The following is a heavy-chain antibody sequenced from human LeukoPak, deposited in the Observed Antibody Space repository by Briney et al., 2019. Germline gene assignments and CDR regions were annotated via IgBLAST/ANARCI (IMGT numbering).Heavy chain of an antibody. Sequence: GGTLRLSCVASGFTFSSYWMTWVRQAPGKGLEWVANIKQDGSEKYYVDSVQGRFTISRANAKNSLYLQMNSLRTEDTGVYYCARDCFAENNYWGQAILVTVSS. J-gene: IGHJ4*02. D-gene: IGHD2-21*01. V-gene: IGHV3-7*01. CDR1: GFTFSSYW. CDR2: IKQDGSEK. CDR3: ARDCFAENNY.